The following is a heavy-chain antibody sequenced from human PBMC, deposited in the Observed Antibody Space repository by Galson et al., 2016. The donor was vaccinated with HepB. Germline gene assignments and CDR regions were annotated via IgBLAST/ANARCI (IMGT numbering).Heavy chain of an antibody. CDR1: GFSLSTSGVG. Sequence: PALVKPTQTLTLTCTFSGFSLSTSGVGVGWIRQPPGKALEWLALIYWDDDKRYSPSLKSRLTITKDTSKNQVVLTMTNMDPVDTATYYCAPRICSGGSCYFDYWGQGTLVTVSS. CDR3: APRICSGGSCYFDY. D-gene: IGHD2-15*01. J-gene: IGHJ4*02. V-gene: IGHV2-5*02. CDR2: IYWDDDK.